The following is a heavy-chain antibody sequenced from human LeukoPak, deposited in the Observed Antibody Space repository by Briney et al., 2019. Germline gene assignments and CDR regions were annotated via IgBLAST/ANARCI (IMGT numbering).Heavy chain of an antibody. CDR3: ARRLGGTSTGFDC. Sequence: SETLSLTCTVSGASVRSDSYYWSWIRQPPGKGLEWIGSIHYSGSTTYNPSLKSRVTISVDTSKNQFSLKLSSVTAADTAVYYCARRLGGTSTGFDCWGQGTLVTVSS. V-gene: IGHV4-61*01. CDR1: GASVRSDSYY. CDR2: IHYSGST. D-gene: IGHD2-2*01. J-gene: IGHJ4*02.